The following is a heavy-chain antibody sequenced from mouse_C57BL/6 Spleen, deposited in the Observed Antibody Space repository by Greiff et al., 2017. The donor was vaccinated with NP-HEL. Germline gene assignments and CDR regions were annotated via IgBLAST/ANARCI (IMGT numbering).Heavy chain of an antibody. Sequence: EVQRVESGGGLVQPGGSLSLSCAASGFTFTDYYMSWVRQPPGKALEWLGFIRNKANGYTTEYSASVKGRFTISRDNSQSILYLQMNALRAEDSATYYCARSPNYFDYWGQGTTLTVSS. CDR1: GFTFTDYY. CDR3: ARSPNYFDY. CDR2: IRNKANGYTT. V-gene: IGHV7-3*01. J-gene: IGHJ2*01.